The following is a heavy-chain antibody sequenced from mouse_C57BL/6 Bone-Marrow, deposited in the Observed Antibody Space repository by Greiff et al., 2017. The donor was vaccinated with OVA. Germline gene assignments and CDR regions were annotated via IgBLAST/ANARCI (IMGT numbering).Heavy chain of an antibody. Sequence: QVQLQQPGAELVKPGASVKMSCKASGYTFTSYWITWVKQRPGQGLEWIGDIYPGSGSTNYNEKFKSKATLTVDTSSSTAYMQLSSLTSEDSAVYYCARYRDYGSRWFAYWGQGTLVTVSA. J-gene: IGHJ3*01. V-gene: IGHV1-55*01. CDR3: ARYRDYGSRWFAY. CDR2: IYPGSGST. CDR1: GYTFTSYW. D-gene: IGHD1-1*01.